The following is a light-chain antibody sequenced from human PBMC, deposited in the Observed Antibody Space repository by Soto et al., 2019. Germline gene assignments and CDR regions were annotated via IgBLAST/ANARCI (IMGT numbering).Light chain of an antibody. CDR3: SSYTSSSADYV. CDR1: SSDVGGYNY. Sequence: QCALXQPASVSGSPGQSITISCTGTSSDVGGYNYVSWYQQHPGKAPKLMIYDVSNRPSGVSNRFSGSKSGNTASLTISGLRAEDEADYYCSSYTSSSADYVFGTGTKVTV. J-gene: IGLJ1*01. CDR2: DVS. V-gene: IGLV2-14*01.